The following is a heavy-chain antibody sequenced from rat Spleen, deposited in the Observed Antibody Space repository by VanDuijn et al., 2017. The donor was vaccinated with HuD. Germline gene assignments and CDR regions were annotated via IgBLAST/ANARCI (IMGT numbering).Heavy chain of an antibody. CDR1: GFTFSDYY. Sequence: VQFVESGVGLVQPGRSLKLPCAASGFTFSDYYMTWVRQAPKKGLEWVASISFEGSSTYYGDSVKGRFTISRDNAKSTLYLQINSLRSEDTATYYCARPGTTHVFDYWGQGVMVTVSS. J-gene: IGHJ2*01. CDR3: ARPGTTHVFDY. CDR2: ISFEGSST. D-gene: IGHD1-10*01. V-gene: IGHV5-22*01.